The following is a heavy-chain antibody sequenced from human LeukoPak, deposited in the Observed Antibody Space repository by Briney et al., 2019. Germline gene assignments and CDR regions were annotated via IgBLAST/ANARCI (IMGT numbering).Heavy chain of an antibody. J-gene: IGHJ4*02. D-gene: IGHD5-18*01. CDR1: GYTFTGYY. V-gene: IGHV1-2*02. CDR3: ARSRRDTAMVFRY. CDR2: INPNSGGT. Sequence: ASVKVSCKASGYTFTGYYMHWVRQAPGQGLEWMGWINPNSGGTNYAQKFQGRVTMTRDTSISTAYMELSRLRSDDTAVYYCARSRRDTAMVFRYWGQGTPVTVSS.